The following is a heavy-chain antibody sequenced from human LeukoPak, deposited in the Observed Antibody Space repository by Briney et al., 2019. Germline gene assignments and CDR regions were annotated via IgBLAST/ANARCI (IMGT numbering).Heavy chain of an antibody. V-gene: IGHV3-48*04. J-gene: IGHJ4*02. CDR3: ARVLNY. CDR2: ISSGSIII. CDR1: GFTFSSYS. Sequence: GGSLRLSCAASGFTFSSYSMNWVRQAPGKGLEWVSYISSGSIIIYYADSVKGRFTISRDNAKNSLYLQMNSLRAEDTAVYYCARVLNYWGQGTLVTVSS.